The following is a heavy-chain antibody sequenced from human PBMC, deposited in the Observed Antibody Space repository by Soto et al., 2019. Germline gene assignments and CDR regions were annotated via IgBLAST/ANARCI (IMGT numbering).Heavy chain of an antibody. Sequence: AAEVTGVDIDSGWVRQDKGKGLEWVSLIYSGDSTYYTDSVKGRFTISRDSSKNTLYLQMSSLRAEDKAVYYCARHKSWGQGPLVTVPS. CDR3: ARHKS. CDR2: IYSGDST. CDR1: EVTGVDID. V-gene: IGHV3-53*01. J-gene: IGHJ5*02.